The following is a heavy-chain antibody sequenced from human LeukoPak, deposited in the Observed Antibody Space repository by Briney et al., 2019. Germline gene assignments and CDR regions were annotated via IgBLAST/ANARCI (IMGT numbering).Heavy chain of an antibody. CDR1: GFTFSSYS. V-gene: IGHV3-21*01. J-gene: IGHJ4*02. CDR3: ARAARTGRLGYYFDY. Sequence: GGSLRLSCAASGFTFSSYSMNWVRQAPGKGLEWVSSISSSSSYIYHADSVKGRFTISRDNAKNSLYLQMNSLRAEDTAVYYCARAARTGRLGYYFDYWGQGTLVTVSS. CDR2: ISSSSSYI. D-gene: IGHD3/OR15-3a*01.